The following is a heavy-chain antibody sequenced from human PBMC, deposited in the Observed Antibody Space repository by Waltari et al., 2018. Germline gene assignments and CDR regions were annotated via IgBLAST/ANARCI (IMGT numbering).Heavy chain of an antibody. CDR3: VRQLTTANPWYIDS. CDR1: GGSVRSSRSY. J-gene: IGHJ4*02. V-gene: IGHV4-39*01. Sequence: QVQMQESGPGLVKPSETLSLTCSVSGGSVRSSRSYWGWIRQTPGTGLDWLGSVCYNGRTYYNPSLQSRVTISVDTSKNQFSLSLKSLTAADTAVFYCVRQLTTANPWYIDSWGQGTQVTVSS. CDR2: VCYNGRT. D-gene: IGHD1-1*01.